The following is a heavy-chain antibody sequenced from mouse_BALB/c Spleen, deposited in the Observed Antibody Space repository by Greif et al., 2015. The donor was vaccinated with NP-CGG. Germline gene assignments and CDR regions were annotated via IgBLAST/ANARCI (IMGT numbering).Heavy chain of an antibody. CDR3: ARGSSYVAWFAY. D-gene: IGHD1-1*01. CDR1: GFNIKDTY. J-gene: IGHJ3*01. Sequence: EVKLQESGAELVKPGASVKLSCTASGFNIKDTYMHWVKQRPEQGLEWIGRIDPANGKTKYDPKFQGKATITADTSSNTAYLQLSSLTSEDTAVYYCARGSSYVAWFAYWGQGTLVTVSA. V-gene: IGHV14-3*02. CDR2: IDPANGKT.